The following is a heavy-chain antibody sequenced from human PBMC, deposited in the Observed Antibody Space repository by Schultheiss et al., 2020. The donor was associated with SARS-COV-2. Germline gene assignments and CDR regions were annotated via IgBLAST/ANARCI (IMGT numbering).Heavy chain of an antibody. CDR1: GFTFSSYG. D-gene: IGHD3-3*01. V-gene: IGHV3-30*03. J-gene: IGHJ4*02. CDR2: ISYDGSNK. Sequence: GGSLRLSCAASGFTFSSYGIHWVRQAPGKGLEWVTFISYDGSNKKYADSVKGRFTISRDNSKNTRYLQMNSLRAEDTAVYYCARGLRFRLLGEYYFDYWGQGALVTVSS. CDR3: ARGLRFRLLGEYYFDY.